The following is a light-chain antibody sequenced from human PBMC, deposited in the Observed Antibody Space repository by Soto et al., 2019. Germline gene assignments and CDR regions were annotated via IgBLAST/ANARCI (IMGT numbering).Light chain of an antibody. CDR3: QHYQRYPPS. Sequence: DIQMTQSPSSLSASVGDRVTITCRASHPININLVWFQQKPGKAPKCLIYAATNLQNGVPSRFSGSGVCTYFSLTISSLQPEDVSTYYCQHYQRYPPSFGGGTKLEIK. CDR1: HPININ. J-gene: IGKJ4*01. CDR2: AAT. V-gene: IGKV1-16*01.